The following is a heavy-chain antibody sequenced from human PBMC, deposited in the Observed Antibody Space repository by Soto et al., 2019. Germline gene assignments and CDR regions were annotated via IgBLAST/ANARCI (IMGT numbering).Heavy chain of an antibody. CDR2: IYYSGST. J-gene: IGHJ4*02. Sequence: SETLSLTCSVSGGSISSYYWSWIRQPPGKGLEWIGYIYYSGSTNYNPSLKSRITMSVDTSKNQFSLKLSSVTAADTAVYYCARPFRDGYNAIGYWGQGTLVNVSS. CDR3: ARPFRDGYNAIGY. D-gene: IGHD5-12*01. CDR1: GGSISSYY. V-gene: IGHV4-59*08.